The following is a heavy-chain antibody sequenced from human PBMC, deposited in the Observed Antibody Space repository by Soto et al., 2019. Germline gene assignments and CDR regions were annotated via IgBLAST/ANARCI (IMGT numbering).Heavy chain of an antibody. D-gene: IGHD3-9*01. Sequence: GGSLRLSCAASGFTFSSYWMSWVRQAPGKGLEWVANIKQDGSEKYYADSVKGRFTISRDNSKNTLYLQMNSLRAEDTAVYYCARTDWLLRWAIDYWGQGTLVTVSS. J-gene: IGHJ4*02. CDR2: IKQDGSEK. CDR1: GFTFSSYW. V-gene: IGHV3-7*04. CDR3: ARTDWLLRWAIDY.